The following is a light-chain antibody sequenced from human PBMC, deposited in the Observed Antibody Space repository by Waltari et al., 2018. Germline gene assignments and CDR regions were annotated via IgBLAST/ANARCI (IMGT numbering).Light chain of an antibody. Sequence: QSALTQPASVSGSPGQSITISCTGSSSDVGAYHYVSWYQHPPGKAPQLIISDVSDRPSGVSDRFSGSKSGNTASLSISGLRADDEANYYCSSYTSVNTVVFGGGTKVTVL. J-gene: IGLJ2*01. CDR2: DVS. CDR3: SSYTSVNTVV. V-gene: IGLV2-14*03. CDR1: SSDVGAYHY.